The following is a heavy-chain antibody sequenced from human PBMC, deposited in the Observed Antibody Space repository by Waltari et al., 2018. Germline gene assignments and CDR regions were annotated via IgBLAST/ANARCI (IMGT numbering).Heavy chain of an antibody. CDR1: GYTFTNYL. J-gene: IGHJ4*02. Sequence: QVQLVQSGADVQKPGASVKVSCTPSGYTFTNYLMPWVRQAPGQGLEWMGYINPNSVATYNAQKFQGRVTLTRDTSISTAYLELNRLISDDLAIYYCATAPDAFQIINWGQGTLVTVSS. CDR2: INPNSVAT. D-gene: IGHD2-2*01. V-gene: IGHV1-2*02. CDR3: ATAPDAFQIIN.